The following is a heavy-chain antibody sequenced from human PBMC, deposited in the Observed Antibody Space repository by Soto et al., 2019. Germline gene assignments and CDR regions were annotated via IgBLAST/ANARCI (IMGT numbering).Heavy chain of an antibody. CDR3: VRDVAEGGTYYYAMDV. D-gene: IGHD3-16*01. V-gene: IGHV4-31*03. CDR2: IYYRGNS. CDR1: GGSLRSGGYY. Sequence: SETLSLTCTVSGGSLRSGGYYWSWIRQHPGKGLEWIGYIYYRGNSYYNPSLKSRVSISGDTSKNQFSLTVNSVTAADTAVYYCVRDVAEGGTYYYAMDVWGQGTTVTVSS. J-gene: IGHJ6*02.